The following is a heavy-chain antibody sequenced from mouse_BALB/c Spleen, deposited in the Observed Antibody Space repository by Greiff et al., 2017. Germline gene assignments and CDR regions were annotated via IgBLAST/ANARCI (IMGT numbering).Heavy chain of an antibody. J-gene: IGHJ2*01. CDR2: IHPSDSET. D-gene: IGHD1-1*01. Sequence: VQLHQSGAELVRPGASVKLSCKASGYSFTSYWMYWVKQRPGQGLEWIGMIHPSDSETRLNQTFKDKSTLTVDKSSSTDYMQLSSPTSEDSAVYYGARDYYGSSNGYGGQGTTVTVAS. V-gene: IGHV1-61*01. CDR1: GYSFTSYW. CDR3: ARDYYGSSNGY.